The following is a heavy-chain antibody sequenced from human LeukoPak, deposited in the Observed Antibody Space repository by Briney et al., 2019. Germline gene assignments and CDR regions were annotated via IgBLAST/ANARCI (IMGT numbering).Heavy chain of an antibody. D-gene: IGHD7-27*01. V-gene: IGHV3-69-1*01. CDR2: ISSTGVI. CDR1: GFTFSDYP. Sequence: GGSLRLSCAASGFTFSDYPMDWVRQTPGKGLEWVSYISSTGVIYYADSVRGRFSISRDNAMNSVYMQMNSLRAEDTALYYCARDHNWGFDYWGRGTLVTVSS. J-gene: IGHJ4*02. CDR3: ARDHNWGFDY.